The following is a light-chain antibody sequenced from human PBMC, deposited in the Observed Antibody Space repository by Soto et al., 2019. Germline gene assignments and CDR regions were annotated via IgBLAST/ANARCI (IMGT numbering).Light chain of an antibody. Sequence: DVVMTQSPLSLPVTLGQPAYISCRSNQSLVHSDGIAYFSWFQQRPGRSPRXIIYKVSNRDSGVPARFSGSGSGTDCALKISRVEAEDVGVYYCMQGTHWPITFGQGTRLEIK. J-gene: IGKJ5*01. CDR2: KVS. CDR3: MQGTHWPIT. V-gene: IGKV2-30*02. CDR1: QSLVHSDGIAY.